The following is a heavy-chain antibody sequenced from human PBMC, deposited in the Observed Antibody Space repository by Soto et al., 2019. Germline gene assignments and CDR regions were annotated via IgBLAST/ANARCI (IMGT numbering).Heavy chain of an antibody. J-gene: IGHJ4*02. D-gene: IGHD3-9*01. Sequence: QITLKESGPTLVRPTQTLTLTCAFSGFSLSTSGVGVGWIRQPPGKALEWLAVIYWDDSKHYSPSLRSRLTITKDPSKNQVVLTMTNMDPMDTGIYYCAHKGPEDWPLDYWGQGTLVTVSS. CDR2: IYWDDSK. V-gene: IGHV2-5*02. CDR1: GFSLSTSGVG. CDR3: AHKGPEDWPLDY.